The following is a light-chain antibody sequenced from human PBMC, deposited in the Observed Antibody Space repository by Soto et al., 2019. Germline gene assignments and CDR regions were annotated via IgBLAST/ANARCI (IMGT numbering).Light chain of an antibody. CDR1: QSVNTW. V-gene: IGKV1-5*03. CDR2: KAS. CDR3: QHYYSYWWT. J-gene: IGKJ1*01. Sequence: DFQMTAARSALALCMVESFTLTGGASQSVNTWLAWYQQKPGKAPKVLIYKASNLQTGVPSRFSGSGSGTEFTLTISSLQPDDFGTYYCQHYYSYWWTFGQGTKVDI.